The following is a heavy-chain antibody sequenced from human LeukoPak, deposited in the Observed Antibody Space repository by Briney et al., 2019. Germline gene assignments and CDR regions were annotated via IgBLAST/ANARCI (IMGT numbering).Heavy chain of an antibody. D-gene: IGHD3-10*01. CDR3: ARSSPLWFGELLNFDY. Sequence: PSQTLSLTCTVSGGSISSGGYYRSWIRQHPGKGLEWIGYIYYSGSTYYNPSLKSRVTISVDTSKNQFSLKLSSVTAADTAVYYCARSSPLWFGELLNFDYWGQGTLVTVSS. CDR2: IYYSGST. CDR1: GGSISSGGYY. J-gene: IGHJ4*02. V-gene: IGHV4-31*03.